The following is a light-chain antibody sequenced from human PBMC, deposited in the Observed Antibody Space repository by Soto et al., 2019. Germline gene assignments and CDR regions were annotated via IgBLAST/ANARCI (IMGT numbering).Light chain of an antibody. CDR2: GAS. CDR1: QSVSSSY. V-gene: IGKV3-20*01. Sequence: EIVLTQSPGTLSLSPGERATLSCRASQSVSSSYLAWYQQKPGQAPRLLIYGASSRATGIPDRFSGSGSGTDLTLTIRRLEPEDFAVYFCQQYGSSPITFGQTTRLEIK. CDR3: QQYGSSPIT. J-gene: IGKJ5*01.